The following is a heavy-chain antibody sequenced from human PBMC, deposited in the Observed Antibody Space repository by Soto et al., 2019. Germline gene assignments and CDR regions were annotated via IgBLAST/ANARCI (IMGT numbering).Heavy chain of an antibody. V-gene: IGHV4-59*01. CDR3: ARVSGQQLETVTPGYYGMDV. D-gene: IGHD6-13*01. CDR1: GGSISSYY. Sequence: QVQLQESGPGLVKPSETLSLTCTVSGGSISSYYWSWIRQPPGKGLEWIWYIYYSGSTNYNPSLKSRSTISVDTSKNQFSLKLSYVTAADTAVYYCARVSGQQLETVTPGYYGMDVWGQGTTVTVSS. J-gene: IGHJ6*02. CDR2: IYYSGST.